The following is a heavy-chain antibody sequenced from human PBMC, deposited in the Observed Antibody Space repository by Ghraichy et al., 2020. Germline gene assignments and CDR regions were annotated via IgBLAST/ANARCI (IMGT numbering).Heavy chain of an antibody. CDR3: AKDGVLRFLEWPMNYYFDY. D-gene: IGHD3-3*01. CDR1: GFTFSSYA. J-gene: IGHJ4*02. Sequence: GGSLRLSCAASGFTFSSYAMSWVRQAPGKGLEWVSAISGSGGSTYYADSVKGRFTISRDNSKNTLYLQMNSLRAEDTAVYYCAKDGVLRFLEWPMNYYFDYWGQGILVTVSS. V-gene: IGHV3-23*01. CDR2: ISGSGGST.